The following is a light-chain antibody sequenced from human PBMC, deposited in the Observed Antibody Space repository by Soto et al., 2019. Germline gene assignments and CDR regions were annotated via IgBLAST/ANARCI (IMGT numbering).Light chain of an antibody. J-gene: IGLJ2*01. CDR1: NIGSKS. Sequence: SYELTQPPSMSVAPGKTARITCGGNNIGSKSVHWFQQKSGQAPVLVIYYDTGRPSGIPERFSGSNFGDTATLTISRVAVGDEADYYWQVWDRSSDHVIFGGGTKLPVL. CDR2: YDT. CDR3: QVWDRSSDHVI. V-gene: IGLV3-21*04.